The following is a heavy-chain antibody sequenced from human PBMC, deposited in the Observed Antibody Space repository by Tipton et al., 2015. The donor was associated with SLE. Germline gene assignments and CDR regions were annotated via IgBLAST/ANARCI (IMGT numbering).Heavy chain of an antibody. CDR2: IYTSGST. CDR1: GGSISSYY. Sequence: TLSLTCTVSGGSISSYYWSWIRQPPGKGLEWIGYIYTSGSTNYNPSLKSRVTISVDTSKNQFSLKLSSVTAADTAVYYCARRKAARSRDFQHWGQGTLVTVSS. D-gene: IGHD6-6*01. V-gene: IGHV4-4*09. J-gene: IGHJ1*01. CDR3: ARRKAARSRDFQH.